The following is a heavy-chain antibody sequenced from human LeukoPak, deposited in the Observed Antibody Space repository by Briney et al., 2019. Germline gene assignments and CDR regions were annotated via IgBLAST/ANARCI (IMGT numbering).Heavy chain of an antibody. CDR3: ARDLDYAFDY. CDR2: ITSSSNTI. D-gene: IGHD4-17*01. J-gene: IGHJ4*02. CDR1: GFIFSSYS. V-gene: IGHV3-48*02. Sequence: GGSLRLSRAASGFIFSSYSMNWVRQAPGKGLEWVSYITSSSNTIKYADSVKGRFTISRDNAKNSLYLQMNTLRDEDAAVYYCARDLDYAFDYWGQGTLVTVSS.